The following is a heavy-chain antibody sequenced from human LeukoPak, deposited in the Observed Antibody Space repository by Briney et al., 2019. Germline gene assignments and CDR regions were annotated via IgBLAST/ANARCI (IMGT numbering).Heavy chain of an antibody. V-gene: IGHV7-4-1*02. CDR3: ARDRWDKVTMVRGVIGPDH. J-gene: IGHJ5*02. Sequence: ASVKVSCKASGYTFTSYAMNWVRQAPGQGLEWMGWINTNTGNPTYAQGFTGRFVFSLDTSVSTAYLQISSLKAEDTAVYYCARDRWDKVTMVRGVIGPDHWGQGTLVTVSS. D-gene: IGHD3-10*01. CDR2: INTNTGNP. CDR1: GYTFTSYA.